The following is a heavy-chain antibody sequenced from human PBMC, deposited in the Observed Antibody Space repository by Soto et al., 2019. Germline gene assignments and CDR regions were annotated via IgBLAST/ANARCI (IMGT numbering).Heavy chain of an antibody. D-gene: IGHD1-1*01. Sequence: VGSLRLSCAASGFTFSSYAMSWVRQAPGKGLEWVSSISGSGGGTYYADSVKGRFTFSRDNSKNTLYLQMNSPRAEDTAVYYCAKFGMATTKRSPPYYIDYWGQGALVTVSS. CDR2: ISGSGGGT. CDR3: AKFGMATTKRSPPYYIDY. V-gene: IGHV3-23*01. J-gene: IGHJ4*02. CDR1: GFTFSSYA.